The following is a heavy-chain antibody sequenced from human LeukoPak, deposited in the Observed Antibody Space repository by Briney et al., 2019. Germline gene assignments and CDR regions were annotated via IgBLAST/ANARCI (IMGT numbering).Heavy chain of an antibody. CDR3: ARDSGSYYFDY. V-gene: IGHV3-33*01. Sequence: GGSLRLSCAASGFTFSSYGMHWVRQAPGKGLEWAAVIWYDGSNKYYADSVKGRFTISRDNSKNTLYLQMNSLRAEDTAVYYCARDSGSYYFDYWGQGTLVTVSS. J-gene: IGHJ4*02. CDR2: IWYDGSNK. D-gene: IGHD1-26*01. CDR1: GFTFSSYG.